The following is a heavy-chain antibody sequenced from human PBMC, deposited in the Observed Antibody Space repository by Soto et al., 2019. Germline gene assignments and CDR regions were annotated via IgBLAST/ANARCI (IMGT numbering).Heavy chain of an antibody. CDR3: ARTLYGDNVDY. CDR2: MNPNSGNT. D-gene: IGHD4-17*01. J-gene: IGHJ4*02. Sequence: GASVKVSCKTSGYTFTNYYMHWVRQATGQGLEWMGWMNPNSGNTGYAQKFQGRVTMTRNTSISTAYMELSSLRSEDTAVYYCARTLYGDNVDYWGQGTLVTVSS. CDR1: GYTFTNYY. V-gene: IGHV1-8*02.